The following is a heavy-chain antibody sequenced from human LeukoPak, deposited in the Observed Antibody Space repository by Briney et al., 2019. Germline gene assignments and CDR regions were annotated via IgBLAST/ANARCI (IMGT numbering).Heavy chain of an antibody. J-gene: IGHJ5*02. CDR1: GGSISSSSYY. CDR2: IYYSGST. CDR3: ARQEGFPNWFDP. V-gene: IGHV4-39*01. Sequence: SETLSLTCTVSGGSISSSSYYWGWLRQPPGKGLEWIGSIYYSGSTYYNPSLKSRVTISVDTSKNQFSLKLSSVTAADTAVYYCARQEGFPNWFDPWGQGTLVTVSS.